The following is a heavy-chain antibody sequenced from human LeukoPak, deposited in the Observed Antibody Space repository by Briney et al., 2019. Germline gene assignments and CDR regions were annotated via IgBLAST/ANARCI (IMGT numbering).Heavy chain of an antibody. V-gene: IGHV3-23*01. CDR1: GFAFRGYA. CDR3: ATDYYDRSGDYTFDH. CDR2: ISGGGATA. Sequence: HPGGSLRLSCAASGFAFRGYAMSWVRQAPGKGLEWVSVISGGGATAHYTDSVKGRFTISRDNYKNTVSLQMNSLRAEDTAVYYCATDYYDRSGDYTFDHWGQGTQVTVSS. D-gene: IGHD3-22*01. J-gene: IGHJ4*02.